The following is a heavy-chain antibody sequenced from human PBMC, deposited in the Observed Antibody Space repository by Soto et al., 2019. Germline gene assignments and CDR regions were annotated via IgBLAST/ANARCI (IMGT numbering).Heavy chain of an antibody. Sequence: EVQLLESGGGLVQPGGSLRLSCVASGFTFDTYAISWVRQAPGKGLEWVPTVSGSGLYTYYTDSVKGRFTISRDNPRNTLYLQMNSLRREDTAVYFCAKDLIAATGTPSYYFDSWGQGTLVTVSS. CDR2: VSGSGLYT. CDR1: GFTFDTYA. V-gene: IGHV3-23*01. J-gene: IGHJ4*02. D-gene: IGHD6-13*01. CDR3: AKDLIAATGTPSYYFDS.